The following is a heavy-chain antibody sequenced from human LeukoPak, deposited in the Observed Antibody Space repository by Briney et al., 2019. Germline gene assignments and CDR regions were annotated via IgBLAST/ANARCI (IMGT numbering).Heavy chain of an antibody. J-gene: IGHJ4*02. CDR2: ISRSEINI. D-gene: IGHD6-25*01. CDR3: ARAGGSGTSSGDY. CDR1: GFTFSDYN. Sequence: GGSLRLSGAASGFTFSDYNMIWVRQTPGKGLEWISYISRSEINIYYADSVKGRFTISRDDAKSSLYLQMNSLRGDDTAVYYCARAGGSGTSSGDYWGLGTLVTVSS. V-gene: IGHV3-48*01.